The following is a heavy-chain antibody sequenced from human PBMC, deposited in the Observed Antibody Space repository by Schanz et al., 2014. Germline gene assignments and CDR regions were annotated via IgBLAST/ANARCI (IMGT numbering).Heavy chain of an antibody. J-gene: IGHJ4*02. CDR2: ISSSGTSI. CDR1: GFTFSIYG. V-gene: IGHV3-48*01. D-gene: IGHD5-12*01. CDR3: ARSRGFDSIFDF. Sequence: EVQLVESGGGLIKPGGSLRLSCAASGFTFSIYGMNWVRQTPGKGLEWVSFISSSGTSIYYADSVKGRFTISRDNAKNSLYLQMNSLRAEDTAVYYCARSRGFDSIFDFWGRGTLVTVSS.